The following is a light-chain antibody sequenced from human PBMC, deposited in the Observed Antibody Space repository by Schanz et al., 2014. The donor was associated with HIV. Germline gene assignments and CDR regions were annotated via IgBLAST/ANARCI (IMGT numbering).Light chain of an antibody. CDR3: NSYTSSSTQV. J-gene: IGLJ1*01. CDR1: SNDVGGYNF. CDR2: DVS. Sequence: QSALTQPASVSGSPGQSITISCTGTSNDVGGYNFVSWYQQHPGKAPKLIIYDVSNRPSGVSNRFSGSKSGITASLTISGLQADDEVDYYCNSYTSSSTQVFGTGTKLTVL. V-gene: IGLV2-14*03.